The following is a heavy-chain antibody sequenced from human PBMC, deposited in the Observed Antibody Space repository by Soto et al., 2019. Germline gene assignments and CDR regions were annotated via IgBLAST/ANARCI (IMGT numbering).Heavy chain of an antibody. J-gene: IGHJ6*02. CDR1: GFTFSSYA. V-gene: IGHV3-23*01. CDR3: SNRESSMVTRDYYGIDV. D-gene: IGHD5-18*01. Sequence: EVQLLESGGGLVQPGGSLRLSCAASGFTFSSYAMSWVLQAPGKGLEWVSAISGSGGSTYYADSVKGRFTISRDNSKNTLYLQMHSLRDEDTAVYYCSNRESSMVTRDYYGIDVWGQGTTVTVSS. CDR2: ISGSGGST.